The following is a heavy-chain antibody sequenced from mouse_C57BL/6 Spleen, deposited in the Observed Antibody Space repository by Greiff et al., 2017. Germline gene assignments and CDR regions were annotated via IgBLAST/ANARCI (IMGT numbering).Heavy chain of an antibody. CDR2: IYPRSGNT. Sequence: VKLQESGAELARPGASVKLSCKASGYTFTSYGISWVKQRTGQGLEWIGEIYPRSGNTYYNEKFKGKATLTADKSSSTAYMELRSLTSEDSAVYFCARVYYDYDGYYAMDYWGQGTSVTVSS. D-gene: IGHD2-4*01. CDR3: ARVYYDYDGYYAMDY. V-gene: IGHV1-81*01. J-gene: IGHJ4*01. CDR1: GYTFTSYG.